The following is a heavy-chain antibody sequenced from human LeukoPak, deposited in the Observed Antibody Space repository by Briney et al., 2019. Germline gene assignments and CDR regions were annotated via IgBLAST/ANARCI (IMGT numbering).Heavy chain of an antibody. Sequence: SETLSLTCSVSGGSISSYYWSWIRQPPGKGLEWIGYIYYSGSTNYSPSLKSRVTISVDTSKNQFSLKLSSVTAADTAVYYCARGRVRFLEWLYQYYFDYWGQGTLVTVSS. CDR2: IYYSGST. J-gene: IGHJ4*02. CDR3: ARGRVRFLEWLYQYYFDY. V-gene: IGHV4-59*12. CDR1: GGSISSYY. D-gene: IGHD3-3*01.